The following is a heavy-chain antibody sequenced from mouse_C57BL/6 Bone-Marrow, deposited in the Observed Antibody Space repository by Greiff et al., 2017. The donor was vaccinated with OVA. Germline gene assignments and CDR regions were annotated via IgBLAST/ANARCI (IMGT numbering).Heavy chain of an antibody. CDR3: ATRGFAY. J-gene: IGHJ3*01. CDR2: IDPSDSYT. V-gene: IGHV1-59*01. Sequence: QVQLQQPGAELVRPGTSVKLSCKASGYTFTSYWMHWVKQRPGQGLEWIGVIDPSDSYTTYHQKFKGKATLTVDTSSSTAYMQRSSLTSDDSAVYYCATRGFAYWGQGTLVTVSA. CDR1: GYTFTSYW.